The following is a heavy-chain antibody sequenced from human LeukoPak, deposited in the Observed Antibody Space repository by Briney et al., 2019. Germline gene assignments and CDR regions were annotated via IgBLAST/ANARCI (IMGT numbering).Heavy chain of an antibody. D-gene: IGHD5-24*01. V-gene: IGHV3-23*01. CDR1: GFNFGDYA. J-gene: IGHJ4*02. CDR2: ISGSGSGGST. Sequence: GGSLRLSCTASGFNFGDYAMNWVRQAPGKGLEWVSSISGSGSGGSTYYADSVKGRFTISRDNSRNTLYLQMNSLRAEDTAVYYCAKSGYNRFDYWGQGTLVTVSS. CDR3: AKSGYNRFDY.